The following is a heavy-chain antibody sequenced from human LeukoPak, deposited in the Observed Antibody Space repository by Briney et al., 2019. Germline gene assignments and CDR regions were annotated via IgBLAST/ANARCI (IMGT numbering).Heavy chain of an antibody. J-gene: IGHJ4*02. CDR2: IYYRGGT. CDR3: ARVGDSSTWSGIDY. CDR1: GGSISSSNYY. V-gene: IGHV4-31*03. Sequence: SETLSLTCTVSGGSISSSNYYWSWIRQHPGKGLEWIGNIYYRGGTYYNPSLKSRLIISVDTSKNQFFLKLSSVTAADTAVYFCARVGDSSTWSGIDYWGQGTLATGSS. D-gene: IGHD6-13*01.